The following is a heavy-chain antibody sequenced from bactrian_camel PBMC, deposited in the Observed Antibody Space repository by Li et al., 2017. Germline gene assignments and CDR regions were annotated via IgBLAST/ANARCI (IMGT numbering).Heavy chain of an antibody. CDR2: INSWSGNE. CDR1: GFTFSRYW. D-gene: IGHD5*01. J-gene: IGHJ4*01. V-gene: IGHV3S1*01. Sequence: HVQLVESGGGLVQPEGSLRLSCAASGFTFSRYWMYWVRQAPGKGLEWVSNINSWSGNEYYADSVKGRFAISRDNDKNTLYLAMDRLTTEDTAMYFCVKGGRGLGPRGHGTQVTVS. CDR3: VKGGRGLGP.